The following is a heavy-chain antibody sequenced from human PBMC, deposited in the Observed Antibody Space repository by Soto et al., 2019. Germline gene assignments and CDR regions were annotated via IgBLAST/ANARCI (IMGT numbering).Heavy chain of an antibody. CDR1: GFTFSSYG. V-gene: IGHV3-30*18. CDR2: ISYDGSNK. Sequence: ESVGGVVQPGRSLRLSCAASGFTFSSYGMHWVRQAPGKGLEWVAVISYDGSNKYYADSVKGRFTISRDNSKNTLYLQMNSLRAEDTAVYYCAKDHNDNHGRWTERPGSYYYYYGMDVWGQGTTVTVSS. CDR3: AKDHNDNHGRWTERPGSYYYYYGMDV. D-gene: IGHD1-1*01. J-gene: IGHJ6*02.